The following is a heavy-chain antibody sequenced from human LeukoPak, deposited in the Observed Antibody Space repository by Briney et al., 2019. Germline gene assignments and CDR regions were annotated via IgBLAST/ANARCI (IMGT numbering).Heavy chain of an antibody. CDR1: GFTFSTYG. D-gene: IGHD4-17*01. CDR3: ARGYGDYI. J-gene: IGHJ3*02. Sequence: PGGSLRLSCAASGFTFSTYGMSWIRQAPGKGLEWISYISSSSSYTNYADSVKGRFTISRDNAKNSLYLQMNSLRAGDTAVYYCARGYGDYIWGQGTMVTVSS. V-gene: IGHV3-11*05. CDR2: ISSSSSYT.